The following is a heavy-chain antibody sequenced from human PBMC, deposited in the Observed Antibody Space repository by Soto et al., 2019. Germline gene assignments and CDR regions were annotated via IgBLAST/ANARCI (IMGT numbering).Heavy chain of an antibody. J-gene: IGHJ3*02. CDR3: AKGRTTASRILHTVGAFDI. CDR2: ISGSGGST. D-gene: IGHD2-15*01. Sequence: GGSLRLSCAASGFTFSSYAMSWVRQAPGKGLEWVSAISGSGGSTYYADSVKGRFTISRDNSKNTLYLQMNSLRAEDTAVYYCAKGRTTASRILHTVGAFDIWGQGTMVTVSS. CDR1: GFTFSSYA. V-gene: IGHV3-23*01.